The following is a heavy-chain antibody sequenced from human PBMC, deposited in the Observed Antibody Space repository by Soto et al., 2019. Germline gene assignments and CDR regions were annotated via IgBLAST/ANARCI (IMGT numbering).Heavy chain of an antibody. J-gene: IGHJ6*02. V-gene: IGHV3-15*01. CDR1: GFTFSNAW. D-gene: IGHD2-2*02. CDR2: IKSKTDGGTS. Sequence: GGSLRLSCADSGFTFSNAWMIWVRQAPGKXLEWVGRIKSKTDGGTSDYAAPVRGRFTISKDDSKNTVFLQMNSLKTEDTAVYFCTSRYCSSTSCYNYYYIYGMDVWGQGTTVTVSS. CDR3: TSRYCSSTSCYNYYYIYGMDV.